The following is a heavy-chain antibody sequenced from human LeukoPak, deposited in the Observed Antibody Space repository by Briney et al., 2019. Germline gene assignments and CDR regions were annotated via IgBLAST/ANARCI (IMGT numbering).Heavy chain of an antibody. CDR1: GFPFSIYV. Sequence: GGSLRLSCAVSGFPFSIYVMNWVRQAPGKGLEWVSNIGSSGTTRYYADSVEGRFSISRDNAKNSLYLQMNSLRVEDTGVYYCALLAVASDFDYWGQGALVTVSS. CDR2: IGSSGTTR. D-gene: IGHD6-19*01. V-gene: IGHV3-48*03. CDR3: ALLAVASDFDY. J-gene: IGHJ4*02.